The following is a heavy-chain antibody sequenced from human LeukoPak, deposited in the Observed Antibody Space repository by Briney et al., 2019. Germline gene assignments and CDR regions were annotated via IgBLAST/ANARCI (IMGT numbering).Heavy chain of an antibody. Sequence: ASVKVSCKASGGTFSSYAISWVRQAPGQGLEWMGGFIPIFGTANYAQKFQGRVTITTDESTSTAYMELSSLRSEDTAVYYCARGYYDSSGYYSHPSDYYYYYMDVWGKGTTVTVSS. D-gene: IGHD3-22*01. J-gene: IGHJ6*03. CDR3: ARGYYDSSGYYSHPSDYYYYYMDV. V-gene: IGHV1-69*05. CDR1: GGTFSSYA. CDR2: FIPIFGTA.